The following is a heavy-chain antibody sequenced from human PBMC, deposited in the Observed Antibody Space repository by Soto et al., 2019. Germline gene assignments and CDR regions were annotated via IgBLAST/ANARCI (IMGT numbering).Heavy chain of an antibody. CDR3: ARGARLWFGEEGNYYYYYMDV. CDR1: GGTFSSYT. V-gene: IGHV1-69*02. D-gene: IGHD3-10*01. CDR2: IIPILGIA. J-gene: IGHJ6*03. Sequence: GASVKVSCKASGGTFSSYTISWVRQAPGQGLEWMGKIIPILGIANYAQKFKGRVTITADKSTSTAYMKQSSKKSEDTAVYYFARGARLWFGEEGNYYYYYMDVWGKGTTVTVSS.